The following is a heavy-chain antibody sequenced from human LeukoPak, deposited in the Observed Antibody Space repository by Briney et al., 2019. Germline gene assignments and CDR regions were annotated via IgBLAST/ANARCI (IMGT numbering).Heavy chain of an antibody. CDR2: ISYDGSNK. J-gene: IGHJ4*02. D-gene: IGHD4-23*01. V-gene: IGHV3-30*14. CDR3: ATVHDSRVTYSFDS. CDR1: GFTFSSYA. Sequence: PGGSLRLSCAASGFTFSSYAMHWVRQAPGKGLEWVAVISYDGSNKYYADSVKGRFTISRDNSKNTVYLQMNSLRVEDTAIYYCATVHDSRVTYSFDSWGQGTLVTVSS.